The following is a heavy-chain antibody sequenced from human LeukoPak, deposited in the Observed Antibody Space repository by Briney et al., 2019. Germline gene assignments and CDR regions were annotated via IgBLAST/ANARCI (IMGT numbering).Heavy chain of an antibody. J-gene: IGHJ5*02. CDR2: IYHSGST. CDR3: ARQVRDYVWGSYPEDWFDP. Sequence: TSGTLSLTCAVSGGSISSSNWWSWVRQPPGKGLEWIGEIYHSGSTNYNPSLKSRVTISVDTSKNQFSLKLSSVAAADTAVYYCARQVRDYVWGSYPEDWFDPWGQGTLVTVSS. V-gene: IGHV4-4*02. CDR1: GGSISSSNW. D-gene: IGHD3-16*02.